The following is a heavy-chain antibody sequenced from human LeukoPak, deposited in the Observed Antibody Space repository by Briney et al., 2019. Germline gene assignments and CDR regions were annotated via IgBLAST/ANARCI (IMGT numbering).Heavy chain of an antibody. Sequence: SETLSLTCAVYGGSFSGYYWSWIRQPPGKGLEWIGEINHSGSTNNNPSLKSRVTISVDTSKNQFSLKLSSVTAADTAVYYCARGVAALFDYWGQGTLVTVSS. V-gene: IGHV4-34*01. D-gene: IGHD6-25*01. J-gene: IGHJ4*02. CDR2: INHSGST. CDR1: GGSFSGYY. CDR3: ARGVAALFDY.